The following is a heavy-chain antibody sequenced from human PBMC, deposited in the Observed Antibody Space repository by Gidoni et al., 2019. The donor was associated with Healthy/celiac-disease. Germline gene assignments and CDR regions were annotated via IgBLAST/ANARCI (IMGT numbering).Heavy chain of an antibody. V-gene: IGHV3-33*01. CDR2: IWYDGSNK. CDR3: ARAIYSSSWSPFDY. D-gene: IGHD6-13*01. CDR1: GFTFSSYG. Sequence: QVQLVESGGGVVQPGRSLRLSCAASGFTFSSYGMHWVRQAPGKGLEWVAVIWYDGSNKYYADSVKGRFTISRDNSKNTLYLQMNSLRAEDTAVYYCARAIYSSSWSPFDYWGQGTLVTVSS. J-gene: IGHJ4*02.